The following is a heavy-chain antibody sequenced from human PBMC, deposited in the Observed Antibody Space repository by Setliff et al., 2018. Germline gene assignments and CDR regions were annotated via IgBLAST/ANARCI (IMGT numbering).Heavy chain of an antibody. CDR1: GGSFTDHF. D-gene: IGHD1-26*01. CDR3: ANSAYLRELDY. Sequence: SETLSLTCAVYGGSFTDHFWSWIRQPPGKGLEWIGEINHSGSTNYNPSLKSRLSISVDTSKNQFSLKLTSVTAADAAVYYCANSAYLRELDYWGPGTLVTVSS. V-gene: IGHV4-34*01. CDR2: INHSGST. J-gene: IGHJ4*02.